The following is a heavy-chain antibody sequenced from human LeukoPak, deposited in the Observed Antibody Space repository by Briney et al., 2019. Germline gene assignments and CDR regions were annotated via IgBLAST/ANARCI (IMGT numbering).Heavy chain of an antibody. CDR1: GFTFSTYW. D-gene: IGHD2-21*02. Sequence: PGGSLRLSCAASGFTFSTYWMNWYRQAPGKGLEWVGNINQDASEIYYVDSVRGRFTISRDNAKNSLHLQMNSLRAEDTAVYYCATDRDNSDWQKRFDSWGQGTLVTVSS. V-gene: IGHV3-7*01. CDR2: INQDASEI. J-gene: IGHJ4*02. CDR3: ATDRDNSDWQKRFDS.